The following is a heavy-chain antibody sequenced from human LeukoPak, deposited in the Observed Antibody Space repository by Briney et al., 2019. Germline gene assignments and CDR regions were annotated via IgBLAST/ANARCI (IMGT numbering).Heavy chain of an antibody. J-gene: IGHJ4*02. Sequence: SETLSLTCTVSGGSISSSSYYWGWIRQPPGKGLEWIGEINYSGNTNYNRSLKSRVTISADTSKNQFSLRLSSVTAADTAVYYCARRGTAYCRGGNCYSDKYFDYWGQGTQVTVSS. CDR3: ARRGTAYCRGGNCYSDKYFDY. CDR2: INYSGNT. D-gene: IGHD2-15*01. V-gene: IGHV4-39*07. CDR1: GGSISSSSYY.